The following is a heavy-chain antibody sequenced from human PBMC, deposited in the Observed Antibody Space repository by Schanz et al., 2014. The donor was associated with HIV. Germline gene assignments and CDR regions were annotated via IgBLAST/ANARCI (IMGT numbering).Heavy chain of an antibody. CDR1: GFTFSNYD. D-gene: IGHD2-15*01. V-gene: IGHV3-23*04. CDR2: ISGSTGRT. CDR3: AKDGGGLRFYNWFDP. Sequence: VQLVESGGGVVQPGGSLRLSCAASGFTFSNYDMTWVRQAPGTGLEWVSSISGSTGRTYYAESVKGRFTISRDNSKNTLYLHMSSLRVEDTAVYYCAKDGGGLRFYNWFDPWGQGILVTVSS. J-gene: IGHJ5*02.